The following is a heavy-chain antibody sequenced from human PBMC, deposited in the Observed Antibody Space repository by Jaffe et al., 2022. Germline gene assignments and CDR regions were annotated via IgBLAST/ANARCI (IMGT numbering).Heavy chain of an antibody. Sequence: QVQLVESGGGVVQPGGSLRLSCAASGFTFSSYGMHWVRQAPGKGLEWVAFIRYDGSNKYYADSVKGRFTISRDNSKNTLYLQMNSLRAEDTAVYYCAKETLEGGRYYYFDYWGQGTLVTVSS. CDR2: IRYDGSNK. V-gene: IGHV3-30*02. J-gene: IGHJ4*02. CDR1: GFTFSSYG. D-gene: IGHD3-3*01. CDR3: AKETLEGGRYYYFDY.